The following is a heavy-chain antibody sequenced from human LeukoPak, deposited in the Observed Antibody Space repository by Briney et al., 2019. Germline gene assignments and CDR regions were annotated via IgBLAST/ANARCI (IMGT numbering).Heavy chain of an antibody. CDR1: GYTFTSYG. CDR2: ISAYNGNT. V-gene: IGHV1-18*01. D-gene: IGHD6-19*01. CDR3: ARDREGYSSGWPRFDY. J-gene: IGHJ4*02. Sequence: ASVKVSCTASGYTFTSYGISWVRQAPGQGLEWMGWISAYNGNTNYAQKLQGRVTMTTDTSTSTAYMELRSLRSDDTAVYYCARDREGYSSGWPRFDYWGQGTLVTVSS.